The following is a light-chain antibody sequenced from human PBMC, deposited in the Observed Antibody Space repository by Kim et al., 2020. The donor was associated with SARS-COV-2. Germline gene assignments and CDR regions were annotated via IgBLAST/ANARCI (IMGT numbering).Light chain of an antibody. J-gene: IGKJ4*02. CDR3: QQYFDWPPFLT. Sequence: SSGERATHPYRASRSVLKRFARNQPKPGQQPRHLVYDASTRASGIPARFSGSGSATEFTLTSSSLESEDFAVYYCQQYFDWPPFLTFGGGTKLEI. V-gene: IGKV3-15*01. CDR2: DAS. CDR1: RSVLKR.